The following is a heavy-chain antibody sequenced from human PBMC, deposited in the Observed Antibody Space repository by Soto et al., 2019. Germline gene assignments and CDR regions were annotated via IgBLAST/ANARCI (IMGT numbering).Heavy chain of an antibody. J-gene: IGHJ4*02. D-gene: IGHD3-22*01. V-gene: IGHV4-39*01. Sequence: SETLSLTCTVTGGSISSRSYYWGWIRQPPGKGLEWIGGMYYSGGRDNNPSLRSRVSISVDTSKDEFALKLNSMTAADTALYFCARPRTSVVTQAHFDVWGPGSLVTVSS. CDR3: ARPRTSVVTQAHFDV. CDR2: MYYSGGR. CDR1: GGSISSRSYY.